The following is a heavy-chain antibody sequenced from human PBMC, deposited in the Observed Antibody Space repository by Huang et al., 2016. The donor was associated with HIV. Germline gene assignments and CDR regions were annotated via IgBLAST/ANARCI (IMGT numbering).Heavy chain of an antibody. CDR3: VRNPISGDDAIDI. D-gene: IGHD2-2*03. Sequence: RQWGTEVLKPSETLSLKCAVYGGSLSANYWTWIRQAPGKGLEWIGEVDYNGTVSHNPSIKRRLTLLVDRARNQVSMRMTSVTAADTARYYCVRNPISGDDAIDIWGQGTRVTVSS. J-gene: IGHJ3*02. V-gene: IGHV4-34*02. CDR1: GGSLSANY. CDR2: VDYNGTV.